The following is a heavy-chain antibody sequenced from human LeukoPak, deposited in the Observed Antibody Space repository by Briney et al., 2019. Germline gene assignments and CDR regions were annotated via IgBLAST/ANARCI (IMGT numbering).Heavy chain of an antibody. Sequence: SETLSLTCTVSGYSISSGYYWGWIRQPPGKGLEWIGSIYHSGSTYYNPSLKSRVTISVDMSKNQFSLKLSSVTAADTAVYYCARDRPYTGLYYYNYMDVWGKGTTVTVSS. CDR3: ARDRPYTGLYYYNYMDV. CDR2: IYHSGST. J-gene: IGHJ6*03. D-gene: IGHD2-8*02. V-gene: IGHV4-38-2*02. CDR1: GYSISSGYY.